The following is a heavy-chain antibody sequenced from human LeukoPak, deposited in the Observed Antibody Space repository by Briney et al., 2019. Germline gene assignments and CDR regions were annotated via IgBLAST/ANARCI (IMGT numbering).Heavy chain of an antibody. J-gene: IGHJ5*02. V-gene: IGHV3-48*03. CDR2: ISSNGATI. Sequence: PGRSLRLSCAQTGFASRNYEVSRSGQAPGKGLEWISYISSNGATIHYADSVKGRFTISRDNAKNSLYLQMTSLRVADTALYYCARGRIIAPDSTTQASRRFGPWGQGTLVIVSS. D-gene: IGHD2/OR15-2a*01. CDR1: GFASRNYE. CDR3: ARGRIIAPDSTTQASRRFGP.